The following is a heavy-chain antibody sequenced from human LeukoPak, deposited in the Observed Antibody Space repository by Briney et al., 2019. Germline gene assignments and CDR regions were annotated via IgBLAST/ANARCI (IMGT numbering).Heavy chain of an antibody. CDR3: ARNPSGDYDY. CDR2: INSDGSIT. CDR1: GFTFRDYW. V-gene: IGHV3-74*01. J-gene: IGHJ4*02. Sequence: GGSLRLSCAASGFTFRDYWMHWVRQVPGKGLLWVSHINSDGSITDHADSVKGRFTISRDNARSTLSLQMDSLRVEDTAVYYCARNPSGDYDYWGQGALVTVSS. D-gene: IGHD2-15*01.